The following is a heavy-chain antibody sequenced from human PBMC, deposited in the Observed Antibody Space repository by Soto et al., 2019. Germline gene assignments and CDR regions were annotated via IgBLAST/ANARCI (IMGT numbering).Heavy chain of an antibody. D-gene: IGHD3-22*01. CDR1: GGSISSSNW. V-gene: IGHV4-4*02. CDR3: ARSPDSSGYYPRWYYYGMDV. Sequence: SETLSLTCAFSGGSISSSNWWSWVHQPPGKGLEWIWEIYHSESTNYNPSLKSRVTISVDKSKNQFSLKLSSVTAADTAVYYCARSPDSSGYYPRWYYYGMDVWGQGTTVT. CDR2: IYHSEST. J-gene: IGHJ6*02.